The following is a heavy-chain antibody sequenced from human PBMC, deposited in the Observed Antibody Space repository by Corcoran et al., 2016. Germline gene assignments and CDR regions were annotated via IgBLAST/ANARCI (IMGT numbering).Heavy chain of an antibody. CDR2: TYYRSKWYN. CDR1: GDSVSNNSAA. Sequence: QVHLQQSGPGLVKPSQTLSLTCAITGDSVSNNSAAWNLIRQSPSRCLEWVGRTYYRSKWYNDYAVSVKRRITINPDTTKNQFSLQRNSVTPEDTAVYYCARDLCSVARFDYWGQGTLVSGPS. CDR3: ARDLCSVARFDY. V-gene: IGHV6-1*01. J-gene: IGHJ4*02. D-gene: IGHD3-10*02.